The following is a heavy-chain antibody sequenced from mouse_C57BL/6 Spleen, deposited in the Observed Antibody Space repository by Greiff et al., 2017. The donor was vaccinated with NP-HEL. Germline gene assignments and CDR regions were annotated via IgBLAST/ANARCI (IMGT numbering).Heavy chain of an antibody. V-gene: IGHV1-15*01. D-gene: IGHD6-2*01. CDR3: TRSEFVSYAKDD. Sequence: QVQLQQSGAELVRPGASVTLSCKASGYTFTDYEMHWVKQTPVHGLEWIGAIDPAAGGTAYNQKFKGKAILTADKSSSTAYMELRSLTSEDSAVYYCTRSEFVSYAKDDWGQGTSVTVSS. J-gene: IGHJ4*01. CDR1: GYTFTDYE. CDR2: IDPAAGGT.